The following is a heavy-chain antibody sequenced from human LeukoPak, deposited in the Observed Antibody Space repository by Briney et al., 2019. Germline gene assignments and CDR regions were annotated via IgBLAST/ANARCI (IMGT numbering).Heavy chain of an antibody. CDR1: GYTFTGYY. CDR3: AREQWTDKTDY. Sequence: ASVKVSCKASGYTFTGYYMHWLRQAPGQGLEWMGRINPNSGGTNYAQKFQGRVTMTRDTSISTAYMELSRLRSDDTAVYYCAREQWTDKTDYWGQGTLVTVSS. V-gene: IGHV1-2*06. D-gene: IGHD6-19*01. CDR2: INPNSGGT. J-gene: IGHJ4*02.